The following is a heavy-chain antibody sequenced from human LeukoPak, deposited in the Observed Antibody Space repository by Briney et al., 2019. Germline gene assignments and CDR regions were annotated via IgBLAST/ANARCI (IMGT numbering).Heavy chain of an antibody. J-gene: IGHJ4*02. V-gene: IGHV1-2*02. Sequence: GASVKVSCKASGYTFTGYYMHWVRQAPGQGLEWMGWINPNSGGTNYAQKFQGRVTMTRDTSISTAYMELSRLRSDDTAVYYCARSYHYGSGSDFDYWGQGTLVTVSS. CDR3: ARSYHYGSGSDFDY. D-gene: IGHD3-10*01. CDR1: GYTFTGYY. CDR2: INPNSGGT.